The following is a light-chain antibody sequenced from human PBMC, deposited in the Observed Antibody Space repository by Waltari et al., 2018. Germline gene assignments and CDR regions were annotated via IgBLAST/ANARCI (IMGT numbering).Light chain of an antibody. J-gene: IGLJ1*01. CDR1: SSDAGGYNY. V-gene: IGLV2-14*03. Sequence: QSALTQPASVSGSPGQSITISCTGTSSDAGGYNYVSWYQHHPGKAPKLMIYDVNKRPSGVSDRFSGSKSGNTASLTISGLQTEDEADYYCTSYTSSSTYVFGIGTKVTVL. CDR2: DVN. CDR3: TSYTSSSTYV.